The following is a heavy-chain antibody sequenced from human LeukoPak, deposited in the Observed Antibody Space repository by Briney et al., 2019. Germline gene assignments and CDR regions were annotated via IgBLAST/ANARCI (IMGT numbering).Heavy chain of an antibody. J-gene: IGHJ4*02. CDR1: DDSISDYY. V-gene: IGHV4-4*08. D-gene: IGHD1-26*01. CDR2: FYNSGRS. Sequence: SETLSLTCTVSDDSISDYYRGWIRQPPGKGLEWIGYFYNSGRSTYNPSLKSRVTISVDTSKNQFSLKLSSVTAADTAVYYCARDTAGATFNYFDYWGQGTLVTVSS. CDR3: ARDTAGATFNYFDY.